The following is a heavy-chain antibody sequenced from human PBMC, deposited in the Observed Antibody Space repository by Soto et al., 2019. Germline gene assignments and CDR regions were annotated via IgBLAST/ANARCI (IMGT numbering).Heavy chain of an antibody. J-gene: IGHJ6*02. CDR3: ARTNYDIWSGAGVGMDV. Sequence: QVQLVQSGAEVKKPGASVKVSCKASGYTFTSYGISWVRQAPGQGLEWMGWISAYNGNTNYAQKLQGRVTMTTDTSQSQAYMELRSLRSDDTAVYYCARTNYDIWSGAGVGMDVWGQGTTVTVSS. D-gene: IGHD3-3*01. V-gene: IGHV1-18*01. CDR1: GYTFTSYG. CDR2: ISAYNGNT.